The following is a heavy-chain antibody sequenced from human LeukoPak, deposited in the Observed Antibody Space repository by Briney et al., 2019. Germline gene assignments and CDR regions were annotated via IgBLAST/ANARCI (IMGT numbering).Heavy chain of an antibody. CDR3: AKNGEVYDYVWGSYRPYYFDD. J-gene: IGHJ4*02. CDR1: GFTFSSYA. Sequence: GGSLRLSYAASGFTFSSYAMHWVRQAPGKGLEWMAVVSHDGNNKYYADSVKGRFTISRDNSKNTLYLQMNSLRAEDTAVYYCAKNGEVYDYVWGSYRPYYFDDWGQGTLVTVSS. V-gene: IGHV3-30-3*02. D-gene: IGHD3-16*02. CDR2: VSHDGNNK.